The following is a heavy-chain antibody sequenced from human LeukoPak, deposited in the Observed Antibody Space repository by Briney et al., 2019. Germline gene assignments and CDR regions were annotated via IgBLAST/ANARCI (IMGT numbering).Heavy chain of an antibody. CDR3: ARGVRVDWLLYGPPLDLDY. J-gene: IGHJ4*02. D-gene: IGHD3-9*01. Sequence: ASVKVSCKASGYTFTSYDINWVRQATGQGLEWMGWMNPNSGNTGYAQKFQGRVTMTRNTSISTAYMELSSLRSEDTAVYYCARGVRVDWLLYGPPLDLDYWGQGTLVTVSS. CDR1: GYTFTSYD. V-gene: IGHV1-8*01. CDR2: MNPNSGNT.